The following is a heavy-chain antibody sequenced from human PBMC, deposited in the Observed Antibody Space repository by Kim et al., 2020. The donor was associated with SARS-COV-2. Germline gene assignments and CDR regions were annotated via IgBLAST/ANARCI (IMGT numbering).Heavy chain of an antibody. V-gene: IGHV4-34*01. CDR1: GGSFSGYY. Sequence: SETLSLTCAVYGGSFSGYYWSWIRQPPGKGLEWIGEINHSGSTNYNPSLKSRVTISVDTSKNQFSLKLSSVTAADTAVYYCARGGPIVVVTAILNYFDYWGQGTLVTVSS. J-gene: IGHJ4*02. D-gene: IGHD2-21*02. CDR2: INHSGST. CDR3: ARGGPIVVVTAILNYFDY.